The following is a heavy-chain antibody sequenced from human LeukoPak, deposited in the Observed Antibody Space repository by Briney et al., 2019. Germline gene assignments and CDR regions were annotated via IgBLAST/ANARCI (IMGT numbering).Heavy chain of an antibody. Sequence: GGSLRLSCAASGFTFSSSTLTWVRQAPGKGLEWVSVISAGGTSTFYADSVKGRFTISRDNSKDTLYLQMNSLRAEDTAVYYCAKKLYSGSNPVDYWGQGTLVTVSS. CDR3: AKKLYSGSNPVDY. D-gene: IGHD1-26*01. CDR1: GFTFSSST. CDR2: ISAGGTST. J-gene: IGHJ4*02. V-gene: IGHV3-23*01.